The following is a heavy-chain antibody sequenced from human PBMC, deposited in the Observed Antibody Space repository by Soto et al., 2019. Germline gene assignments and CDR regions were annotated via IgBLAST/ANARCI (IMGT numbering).Heavy chain of an antibody. D-gene: IGHD6-13*01. CDR3: PRHWITVAGRPFDY. CDR1: GASVTSGSYY. V-gene: IGHV4-61*03. CDR2: VYYSGIT. Sequence: TLSLTCSVSGASVTSGSYYWSWIRQPPGKGLEWIGYVYYSGITNYNPSLKSRVTISVDTSKNHFSLKLNSVTAADTAVYYCPRHWITVAGRPFDYWRHGTLVTVSS. J-gene: IGHJ4*01.